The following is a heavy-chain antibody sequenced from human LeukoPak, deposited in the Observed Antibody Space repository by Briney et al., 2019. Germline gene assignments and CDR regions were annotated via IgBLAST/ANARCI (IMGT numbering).Heavy chain of an antibody. V-gene: IGHV4-38-2*02. CDR2: IYHSGST. Sequence: SETLSLTCTVSGDSISSGYYWGWIRQPPGKGLEWIGSIYHSGSTYYNPSLKSRVTISVDTSKNQFSLNLSSVTAADTALYYCARDRPGSYFDYWGQGTLVTVSS. J-gene: IGHJ4*02. CDR3: ARDRPGSYFDY. D-gene: IGHD1-26*01. CDR1: GDSISSGYY.